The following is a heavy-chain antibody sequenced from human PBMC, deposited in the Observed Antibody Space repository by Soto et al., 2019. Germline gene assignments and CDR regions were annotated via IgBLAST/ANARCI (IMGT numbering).Heavy chain of an antibody. Sequence: ASVKVSCKASGYTFTSYYIHWVRQAPGQGLEWMGWINPITGGTNYAQKFQGRVTMTRNTSISTAYMELSSLRSEDTAVYYCARVSAAAGTAYFQHWGQGTLVTVSS. D-gene: IGHD6-13*01. CDR2: INPITGGT. J-gene: IGHJ1*01. V-gene: IGHV1-2*02. CDR3: ARVSAAAGTAYFQH. CDR1: GYTFTSYY.